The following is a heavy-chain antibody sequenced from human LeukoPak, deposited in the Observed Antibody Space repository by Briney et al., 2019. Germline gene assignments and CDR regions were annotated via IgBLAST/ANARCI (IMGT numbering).Heavy chain of an antibody. D-gene: IGHD2-2*01. Sequence: PGGSLRLSCAASGFTFSNFWMTWVRQAPGKGPEWLATIRQDGGDKWYVDSVKGRFTISRDNAKNSLYLQMDSLRADDTALYYCARAPAYWYFDLWGRGTLVTVSS. V-gene: IGHV3-7*01. J-gene: IGHJ2*01. CDR2: IRQDGGDK. CDR1: GFTFSNFW. CDR3: ARAPAYWYFDL.